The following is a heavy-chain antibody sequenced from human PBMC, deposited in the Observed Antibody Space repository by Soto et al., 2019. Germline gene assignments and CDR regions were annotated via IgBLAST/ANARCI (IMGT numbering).Heavy chain of an antibody. CDR3: TTNFYSDHGMDV. V-gene: IGHV3-15*01. CDR1: GITFSKAW. CDR2: IKSKSDGGTI. Sequence: PGGSLRLSCAVSGITFSKAWMNWVRQSPGKGLEWVGRIKSKSDGGTIDYAAPVKGRFTISRDDSKNTLCLQMNSLKTEDTAVYYCTTNFYSDHGMDVWGQGTTVTVSS. D-gene: IGHD4-17*01. J-gene: IGHJ6*02.